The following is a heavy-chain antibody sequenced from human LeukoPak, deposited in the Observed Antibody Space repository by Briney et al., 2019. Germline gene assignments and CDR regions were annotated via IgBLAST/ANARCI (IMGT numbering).Heavy chain of an antibody. CDR3: ARAPSAANVLWFDP. CDR1: RFTFRSYE. J-gene: IGHJ5*02. Sequence: HPGGSLRLSCAASRFTFRSYEMNWVRQAPGKGLEWVSYISSSGNTIYYADSVKGRFTISRDNAKNSLYLQMNSLRAEDTAVYYCARAPSAANVLWFDPWGQGTLVTVSS. D-gene: IGHD2-2*01. V-gene: IGHV3-48*03. CDR2: ISSSGNTI.